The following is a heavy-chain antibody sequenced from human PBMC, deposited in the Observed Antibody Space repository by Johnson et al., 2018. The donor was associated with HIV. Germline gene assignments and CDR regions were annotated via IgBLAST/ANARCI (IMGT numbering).Heavy chain of an antibody. V-gene: IGHV3-20*04. CDR3: AKKDYSTAVDGGAFEI. CDR1: GFIFDDYG. J-gene: IGHJ3*02. CDR2: VSGNALST. Sequence: VQLVESGGGVVRPGGSQRLSCAASGFIFDDYGMSWVRQAPGKGLEWVSSVSGNALSTHYAHSVKGRFTISRDNSKNTLYLQMNSLRAEDTALYYCAKKDYSTAVDGGAFEIWGQGTVVTVSS. D-gene: IGHD4-11*01.